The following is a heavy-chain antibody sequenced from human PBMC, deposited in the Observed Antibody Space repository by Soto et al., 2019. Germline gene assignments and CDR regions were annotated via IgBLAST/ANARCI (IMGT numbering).Heavy chain of an antibody. J-gene: IGHJ5*02. V-gene: IGHV3-30*18. Sequence: AGGSLRLSCAASGFTFSNYGIHWVRQTPGKGLEWVAVISYDGSHQFYTDSVKGRFTISRDNSKNTLYLQMNSLKTEDTAMYYCAKDPKCCTIGSHFLDNWFDPWGQGTLVTVSS. D-gene: IGHD2-8*01. CDR2: ISYDGSHQ. CDR3: AKDPKCCTIGSHFLDNWFDP. CDR1: GFTFSNYG.